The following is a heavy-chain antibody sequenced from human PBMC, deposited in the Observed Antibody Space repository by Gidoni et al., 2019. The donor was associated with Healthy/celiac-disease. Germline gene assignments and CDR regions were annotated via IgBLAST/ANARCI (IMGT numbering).Heavy chain of an antibody. CDR1: GFTFDDYA. CDR2: ISWNSGSI. D-gene: IGHD6-19*01. J-gene: IGHJ6*02. CDR3: AKDMGVRYSSGLVSSTGDGMDV. Sequence: EVQLVESGGGLVQPGRSLRLSCAASGFTFDDYAMHWVRQAPGKGLEWVSGISWNSGSIGYADSVKGRFTISRDNAKNSLYLQMNSLRAEDTALYYCAKDMGVRYSSGLVSSTGDGMDVWGQGTTVTVSS. V-gene: IGHV3-9*01.